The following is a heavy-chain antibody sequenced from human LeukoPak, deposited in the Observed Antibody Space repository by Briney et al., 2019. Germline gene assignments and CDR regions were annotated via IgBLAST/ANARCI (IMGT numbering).Heavy chain of an antibody. CDR3: ARFDYGDYVRRNYYYYMDV. CDR2: INHSGRT. Sequence: PSETLSLTCAVSGSSISSDYYWGWIRQPPGKGLEWIGSINHSGRTYYNPSLTSRVTISVDTSKNQFSLKLSSVTAADTAVYYCARFDYGDYVRRNYYYYMDVWGKGTTVTVSS. D-gene: IGHD4-17*01. V-gene: IGHV4-38-2*01. J-gene: IGHJ6*03. CDR1: GSSISSDYY.